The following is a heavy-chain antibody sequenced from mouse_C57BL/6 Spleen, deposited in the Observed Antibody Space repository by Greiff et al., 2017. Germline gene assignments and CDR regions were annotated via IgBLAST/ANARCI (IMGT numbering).Heavy chain of an antibody. Sequence: QVQLQQSGAELVRPGTSVKVSCKASGYAFTNYLIEWVKQRPGQGLEWIGVINPGSGGTNYNEKFKGKATLTADKSSSTAYMQRSSLTSEDSAVYFCARGTTTVYFDYWGQGTTLTVSS. CDR2: INPGSGGT. CDR1: GYAFTNYL. J-gene: IGHJ2*01. CDR3: ARGTTTVYFDY. V-gene: IGHV1-54*01. D-gene: IGHD1-1*01.